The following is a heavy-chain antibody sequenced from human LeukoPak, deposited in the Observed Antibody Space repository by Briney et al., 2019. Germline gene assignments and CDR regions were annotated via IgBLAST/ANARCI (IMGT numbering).Heavy chain of an antibody. CDR3: AKDRVGATLYFDY. D-gene: IGHD1-26*01. CDR1: GFSFSNYG. Sequence: GGTLRLSCAASGFSFSNYGMSWVRQAPGKGLEWVSAIGGSGGTTYYADSMKGRFTISRDNSKNTLYLQMNSLRAEDTAVYYCAKDRVGATLYFDYWGQGTLVTVSS. J-gene: IGHJ4*02. CDR2: IGGSGGTT. V-gene: IGHV3-23*01.